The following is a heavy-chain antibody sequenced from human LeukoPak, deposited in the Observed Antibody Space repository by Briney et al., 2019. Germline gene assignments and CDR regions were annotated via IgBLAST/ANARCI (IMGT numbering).Heavy chain of an antibody. CDR1: GYTLTELS. CDR2: FDPEDGET. J-gene: IGHJ4*02. D-gene: IGHD6-19*01. V-gene: IGHV1-24*01. CDR3: ATEQPVAGTGGDAFDY. Sequence: GASVKVSCKVSGYTLTELSMHWVRQAPGKGLEWMEGFDPEDGETIYAQKFQGRVTMTEDTSTDTAYMELSSLRSEDTAVYYCATEQPVAGTGGDAFDYWGQGTLVTVSS.